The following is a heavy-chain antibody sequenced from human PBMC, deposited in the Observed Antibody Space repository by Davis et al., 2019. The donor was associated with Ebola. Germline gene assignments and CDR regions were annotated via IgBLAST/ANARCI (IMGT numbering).Heavy chain of an antibody. Sequence: GGSLRLSCAASGFIFRTYGMHWVRQAPGKGLEWVAFIQYDGDNKFYADSVRGRFSISRDNSKNTVYLQLNSLRTEDTAVYYCAKDQVTDWGQGTLVTVSS. J-gene: IGHJ4*02. D-gene: IGHD2-21*02. CDR2: IQYDGDNK. CDR1: GFIFRTYG. V-gene: IGHV3-30*02. CDR3: AKDQVTD.